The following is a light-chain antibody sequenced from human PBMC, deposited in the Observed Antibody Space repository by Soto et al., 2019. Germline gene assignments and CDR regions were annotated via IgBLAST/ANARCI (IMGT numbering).Light chain of an antibody. CDR1: QSISSW. J-gene: IGKJ4*01. CDR2: KAS. Sequence: DIQMTQSPSTLSASVGDRVTITCRASQSISSWLAWYQQKPGKAPNLLIYKASSLESGVPSRFSGSGSATEFTLTISRLQPDDFATYYCQQYNSYPLTFGGGTKVEIK. V-gene: IGKV1-5*03. CDR3: QQYNSYPLT.